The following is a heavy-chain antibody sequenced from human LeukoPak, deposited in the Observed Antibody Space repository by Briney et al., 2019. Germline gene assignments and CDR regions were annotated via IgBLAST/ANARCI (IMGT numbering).Heavy chain of an antibody. J-gene: IGHJ4*02. Sequence: GGSLKISCQHSEYLFPNYCIGWGRQLPGNGLEWMGIIYPDDSDTRYSPSFQGQVTISADKSISTAYLQWSSLKASDTAMYYCAIGRGGQQLGDYWGQGTLVTVSS. CDR2: IYPDDSDT. CDR1: EYLFPNYC. V-gene: IGHV5-51*01. CDR3: AIGRGGQQLGDY. D-gene: IGHD6-13*01.